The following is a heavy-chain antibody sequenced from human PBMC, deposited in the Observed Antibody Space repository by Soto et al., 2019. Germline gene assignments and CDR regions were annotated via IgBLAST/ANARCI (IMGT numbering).Heavy chain of an antibody. V-gene: IGHV1-2*02. D-gene: IGHD6-6*01. CDR1: GYTFNRYY. Sequence: GASVKVSCKASGYTFNRYYMHWVRQAPGPGLGWMGWISPHTGGTTYAQKFQGRVTMTRDTSVSTAFMELSRLGSDDTAVYYCAKDLTRQLAYWLDPWGQGTQVTVSS. J-gene: IGHJ5*02. CDR2: ISPHTGGT. CDR3: AKDLTRQLAYWLDP.